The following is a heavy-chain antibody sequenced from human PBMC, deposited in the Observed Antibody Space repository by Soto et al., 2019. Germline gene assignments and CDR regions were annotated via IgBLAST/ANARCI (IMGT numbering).Heavy chain of an antibody. D-gene: IGHD4-17*01. J-gene: IGHJ6*02. CDR1: GGSVSSSSYS. V-gene: IGHV4-31*03. CDR2: IYYSGST. Sequence: SLTCTVSGGSVSSSSYSWGWIRQHPGKGLEWIGYIYYSGSTYYNPSLKSRVTISVDTSKNQFSLKLSSVTAADTAVYYCASYYGGNLGYYYYGMDVWGQGTTVTVSS. CDR3: ASYYGGNLGYYYYGMDV.